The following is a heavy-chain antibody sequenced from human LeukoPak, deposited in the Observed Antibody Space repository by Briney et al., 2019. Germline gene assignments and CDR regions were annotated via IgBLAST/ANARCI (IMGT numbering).Heavy chain of an antibody. V-gene: IGHV3-73*01. D-gene: IGHD1-26*01. Sequence: GGSLRLSCAASGFTFSGSAMHWVRQASGKGLEWVGRIRSKANSYATAYAASVKGRFTISRDDSKNTAYLQMNSLKTEDTAVYYCTRHTVLGPELLPFDYWGQGTLVTVSS. CDR3: TRHTVLGPELLPFDY. J-gene: IGHJ4*02. CDR2: IRSKANSYAT. CDR1: GFTFSGSA.